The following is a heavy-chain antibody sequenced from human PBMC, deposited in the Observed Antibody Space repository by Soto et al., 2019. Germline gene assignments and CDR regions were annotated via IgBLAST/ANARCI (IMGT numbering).Heavy chain of an antibody. J-gene: IGHJ3*02. CDR3: AREDGSGGYSFDI. Sequence: PGGSLILSCAAAGFTFSNYNMHWVRQAPGKGLEWVSSISSSSIYTYYGDSVEGRFTVSRDNAKSSLYLQMNSLRVEDMAVYYCAREDGSGGYSFDIWGQGTMVTVSS. V-gene: IGHV3-21*01. D-gene: IGHD3-22*01. CDR2: ISSSSIYT. CDR1: GFTFSNYN.